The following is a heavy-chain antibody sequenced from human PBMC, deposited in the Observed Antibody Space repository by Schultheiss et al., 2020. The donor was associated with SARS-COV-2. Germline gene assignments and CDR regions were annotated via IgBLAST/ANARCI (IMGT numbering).Heavy chain of an antibody. V-gene: IGHV4-34*01. Sequence: SETLSLTCTVSGGSISSYYWSWIRQPPGKGLEWIGEINHSGSTNYNPSLKSRVTISVDTSKNQFSLKLSSVTAADTAVYYCARAGIAAAGALGYWGQGTLVTVSS. CDR1: GGSISSYY. CDR2: INHSGST. D-gene: IGHD6-13*01. J-gene: IGHJ4*02. CDR3: ARAGIAAAGALGY.